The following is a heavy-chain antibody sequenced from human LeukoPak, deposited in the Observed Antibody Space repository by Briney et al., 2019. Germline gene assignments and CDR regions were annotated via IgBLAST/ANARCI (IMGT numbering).Heavy chain of an antibody. CDR2: IVVGSGNT. V-gene: IGHV1-58*01. D-gene: IGHD6-19*01. J-gene: IGHJ4*02. CDR1: GFTFTSSA. CDR3: ARDRFYSSGWPRPEDYFDY. Sequence: GASVKVSCKASGFTFTSSAVQWVRQARGQRLEWIGWIVVGSGNTNYAQKFQERVTITRDMSTSTAYMELSSLRSEDTAVYYCARDRFYSSGWPRPEDYFDYWGQGTLVTVSS.